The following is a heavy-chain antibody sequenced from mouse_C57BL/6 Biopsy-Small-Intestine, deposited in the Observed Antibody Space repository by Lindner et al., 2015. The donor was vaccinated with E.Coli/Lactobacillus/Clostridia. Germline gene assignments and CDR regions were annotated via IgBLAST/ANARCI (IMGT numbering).Heavy chain of an antibody. CDR2: IYPGSGST. CDR1: GYTFTSDW. CDR3: ARRDGYDWYFDV. J-gene: IGHJ1*03. Sequence: VQLQESGAELVKPGASVKLSCKASGYTFTSDWITWVKQRPGQGLEWIGDIYPGSGSTNYNENFKSKATLTVDTSSSTAFMQLSSLTSEDSAVYFCARRDGYDWYFDVWGTGTTVTVSS. V-gene: IGHV1-55*01. D-gene: IGHD2-2*01.